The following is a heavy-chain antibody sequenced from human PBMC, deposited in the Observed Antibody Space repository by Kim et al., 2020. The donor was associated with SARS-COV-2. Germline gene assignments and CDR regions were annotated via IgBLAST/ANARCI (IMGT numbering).Heavy chain of an antibody. Sequence: GGSLRLSCAASGFTFSNAWMSWVRQAPGKGLEWVGRIKSKTDGGTTDYAAPVKGRFTISRDDSKNTLYLQMNSLKTEDTAVYYCTTDRSIITIFGVVITLDYWGQGTLVTVSS. V-gene: IGHV3-15*01. CDR2: IKSKTDGGTT. CDR3: TTDRSIITIFGVVITLDY. CDR1: GFTFSNAW. J-gene: IGHJ4*02. D-gene: IGHD3-3*01.